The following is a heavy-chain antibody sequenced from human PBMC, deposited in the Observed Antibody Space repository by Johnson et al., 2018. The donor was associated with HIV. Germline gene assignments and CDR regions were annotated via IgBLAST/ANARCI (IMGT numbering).Heavy chain of an antibody. CDR1: GLTFDDYG. J-gene: IGHJ3*02. CDR2: INWNGGST. D-gene: IGHD5-18*01. Sequence: VQLVESGGGVVRPGGSLRLSCVASGLTFDDYGMSWVRQVPGKGLEWVPGINWNGGSTGYADYVKGRFTISRDNSKNTLYLQMTSRRAEDTAVYYCARDRWIQLWSTGGAFDIWGQGTMVTVSS. V-gene: IGHV3-20*04. CDR3: ARDRWIQLWSTGGAFDI.